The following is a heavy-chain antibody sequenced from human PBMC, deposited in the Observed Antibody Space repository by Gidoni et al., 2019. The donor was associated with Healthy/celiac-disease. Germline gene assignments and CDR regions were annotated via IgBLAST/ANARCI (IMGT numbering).Heavy chain of an antibody. D-gene: IGHD3-3*01. CDR3: ARDQKRFLEWLSNNYYYYGMDV. J-gene: IGHJ6*02. CDR1: GFTCSSYS. Sequence: EVQLVESGGGLVQPGGSLRLSCAASGFTCSSYSMNWVSQAPGKGLEWVSYISSSSSTIYYADSVKGRFTISRDNAKNSLYLQMNSLRDEDTAVYYCARDQKRFLEWLSNNYYYYGMDVWGQGTTGTVSS. CDR2: ISSSSSTI. V-gene: IGHV3-48*02.